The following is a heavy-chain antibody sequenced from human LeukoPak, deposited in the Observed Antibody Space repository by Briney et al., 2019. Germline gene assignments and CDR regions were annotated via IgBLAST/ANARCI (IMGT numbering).Heavy chain of an antibody. CDR3: ARVYCSSTSCYRDGAFDI. Sequence: NPGGSLRLSCAASGFTFSDYYMSWIRQAPGKGLEWVSYISSSGSTIYYADSVKGRFTISRDNAKNSLYLQMNSLRAEDTAVYYCARVYCSSTSCYRDGAFDIWGQGTMVTVSS. J-gene: IGHJ3*02. CDR2: ISSSGSTI. CDR1: GFTFSDYY. V-gene: IGHV3-11*04. D-gene: IGHD2-2*01.